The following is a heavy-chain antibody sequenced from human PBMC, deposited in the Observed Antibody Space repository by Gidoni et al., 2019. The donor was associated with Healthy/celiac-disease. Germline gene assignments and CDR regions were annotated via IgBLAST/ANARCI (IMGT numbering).Heavy chain of an antibody. D-gene: IGHD2-15*01. V-gene: IGHV3-15*01. Sequence: EVQLVESGGGLVKPGGSLGLSCAASGFTFSNAWISWVRQAPGKGLEWVGRIKSKTDGGTTDYAAPVKGRFTISRDDSKNTLYLQMNSLKTEDTAVYYCTVADIVVVQPDYWGQGTLVTVSS. CDR2: IKSKTDGGTT. CDR1: GFTFSNAW. CDR3: TVADIVVVQPDY. J-gene: IGHJ4*02.